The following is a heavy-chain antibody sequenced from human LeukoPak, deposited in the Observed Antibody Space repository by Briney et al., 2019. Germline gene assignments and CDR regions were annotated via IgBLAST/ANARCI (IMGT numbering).Heavy chain of an antibody. CDR3: ARDGRGHWDTSRWYLGNWFDP. CDR1: GYTFTGYY. J-gene: IGHJ5*02. Sequence: GASVKVSCKASGYTFTGYYMHWVRQAPGQELEWMGWINPNSGGTNYAQKLQGRVTMTTDTSTSTAYMELRSLRSDDTAVYYCARDGRGHWDTSRWYLGNWFDPWGQGTLVTVSS. V-gene: IGHV1-2*02. D-gene: IGHD6-13*01. CDR2: INPNSGGT.